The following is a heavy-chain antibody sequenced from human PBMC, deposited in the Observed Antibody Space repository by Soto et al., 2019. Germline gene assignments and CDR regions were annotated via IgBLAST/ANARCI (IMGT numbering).Heavy chain of an antibody. Sequence: PSETLSLTCTVSGGSISSGGYYWSWIRQHPGKGLEWIGYIYYSGSTYYNPSLQSRVTISVDTSKNQFSLKLSSVTAADTAVYYCARGTGTRGYYYGMDVWGQGTTVTVSS. CDR3: ARGTGTRGYYYGMDV. J-gene: IGHJ6*02. V-gene: IGHV4-31*03. CDR1: GGSISSGGYY. D-gene: IGHD1-1*01. CDR2: IYYSGST.